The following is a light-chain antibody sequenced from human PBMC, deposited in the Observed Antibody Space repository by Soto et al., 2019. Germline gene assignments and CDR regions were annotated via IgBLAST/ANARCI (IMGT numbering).Light chain of an antibody. V-gene: IGKV3-20*01. CDR2: GTS. Sequence: EIVLTQSPGTLSLSPGERATLSCRASQSVRSSHLAWYQQMPGQAPRLLIYGTSNRATGIPDRFSGSGSGTDFTLTISRLEPEDFAVYYCQQYSSSPLTVGGGTKVDIK. CDR1: QSVRSSH. CDR3: QQYSSSPLT. J-gene: IGKJ4*01.